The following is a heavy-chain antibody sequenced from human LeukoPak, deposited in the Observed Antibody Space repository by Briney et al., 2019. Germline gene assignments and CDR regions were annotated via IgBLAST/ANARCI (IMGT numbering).Heavy chain of an antibody. D-gene: IGHD2-2*01. V-gene: IGHV1-8*01. J-gene: IGHJ5*02. CDR2: MNPNSGNT. CDR3: ARGQDIVVVPAAEHNWFDP. CDR1: GYTFTSYD. Sequence: ASVKVSCKASGYTFTSYDINWVRQATGQGLEWMGWMNPNSGNTGYAQKFQGRVTMTRNTSISTAYMELSSLRSEDSAVYYCARGQDIVVVPAAEHNWFDPWGQETLVTVSS.